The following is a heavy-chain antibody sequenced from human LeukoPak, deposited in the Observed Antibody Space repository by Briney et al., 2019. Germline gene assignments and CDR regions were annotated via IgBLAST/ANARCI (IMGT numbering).Heavy chain of an antibody. CDR1: GGSLSLYY. CDR3: ARESSGTYYNPLGYMDV. J-gene: IGHJ6*03. Sequence: SETLSLTCTVSGGSLSLYYWNWIRQPAGKGREWIRRIFTSGITNHNPSLKSRVTMSVDTSKSQFSLNLSSVTAADTAVYYCARESSGTYYNPLGYMDVWGKGTTVTVSS. CDR2: IFTSGIT. V-gene: IGHV4-4*07. D-gene: IGHD3-10*01.